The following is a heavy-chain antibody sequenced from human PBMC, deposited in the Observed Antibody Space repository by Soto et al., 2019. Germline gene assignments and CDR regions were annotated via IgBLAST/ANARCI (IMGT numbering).Heavy chain of an antibody. Sequence: PSETLSLTCTVSCGSISSGDYYWSWIRQPPGKGLEWIGYIYYSGSTYYNPSLKSRVTISVDTSKNQFSLKLSSVTAADTAVYYCARGRRDVYGMDVWGQGTTVTVSS. V-gene: IGHV4-30-4*01. CDR2: IYYSGST. D-gene: IGHD3-10*01. J-gene: IGHJ6*02. CDR1: CGSISSGDYY. CDR3: ARGRRDVYGMDV.